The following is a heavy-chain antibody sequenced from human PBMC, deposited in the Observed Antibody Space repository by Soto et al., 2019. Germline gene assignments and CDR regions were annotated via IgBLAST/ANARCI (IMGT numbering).Heavy chain of an antibody. CDR1: GGSLSGYY. CDR2: INHSGST. Sequence: QVQLQQWGAGLLKPSETLSLTCAVYGGSLSGYYWSWIRQPPGKGLEWIGEINHSGSTNYNPSLKNPVNISVDTAKNPFPLKPGSWTAGDTAVYYRGRGWGRIFDLRGQGTLVTVSS. CDR3: GRGWGRIFDL. V-gene: IGHV4-34*01. J-gene: IGHJ4*02. D-gene: IGHD7-27*01.